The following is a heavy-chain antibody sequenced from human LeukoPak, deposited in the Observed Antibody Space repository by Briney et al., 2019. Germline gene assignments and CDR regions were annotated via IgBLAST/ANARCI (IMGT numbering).Heavy chain of an antibody. CDR2: ISSSSSYI. V-gene: IGHV3-21*01. D-gene: IGHD2-2*01. CDR3: ARRFEDIVVVPADDAFDI. CDR1: GFTVSSNY. J-gene: IGHJ3*02. Sequence: PGGSLRLSCAASGFTVSSNYMSWVRQAPGKGLEWVSSISSSSSYIYYADSVKSRFTISRDNAKNSLYLQMNSLRAEDTAVYYCARRFEDIVVVPADDAFDIWGQGTMVTVSS.